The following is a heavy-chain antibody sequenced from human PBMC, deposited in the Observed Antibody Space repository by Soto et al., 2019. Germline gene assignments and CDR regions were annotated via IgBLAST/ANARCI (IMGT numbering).Heavy chain of an antibody. CDR2: IIPIFGTA. CDR3: ARDGGRHSGGIDY. Sequence: QVQLVQSGAEVKKPGSSVKVSCKASGGTFSSYSINWVRQAPGQGLEWMREIIPIFGTANYAQKFQGRGTITADESTSTAYKELSSLTCEDTAVYYCARDGGRHSGGIDYWGPGKLVTVSS. CDR1: GGTFSSYS. D-gene: IGHD1-26*01. V-gene: IGHV1-69*01. J-gene: IGHJ4*02.